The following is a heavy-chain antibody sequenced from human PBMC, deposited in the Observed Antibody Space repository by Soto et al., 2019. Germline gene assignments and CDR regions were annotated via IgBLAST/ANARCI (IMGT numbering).Heavy chain of an antibody. Sequence: QVQLQESGPGLVKPSETLSLTCTVSGDSISSFYWSWVRQPAGKGLEWIGRIYVSGSTDYNPCLNSRVSMSVDRHKNQFSPNLTSVTAADTAVYYCVRDCSGGGCYSDYGMDVWGQGTTVTVSS. CDR3: VRDCSGGGCYSDYGMDV. V-gene: IGHV4-4*07. J-gene: IGHJ6*02. CDR1: GDSISSFY. CDR2: IYVSGST. D-gene: IGHD2-15*01.